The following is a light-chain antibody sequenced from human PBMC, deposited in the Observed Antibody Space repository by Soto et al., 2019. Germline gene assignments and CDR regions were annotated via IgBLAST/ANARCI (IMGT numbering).Light chain of an antibody. Sequence: EIVLTQSPGTMSLSPGERATLSCRASQTFSYRYLAWYQQRPGQAPRLLIYAASARATGIPDRFSGSVSGTDFTLNISGLEPEDSAVDYGQQYDNSPPRYTFGQGNKLEIK. V-gene: IGKV3-20*01. CDR1: QTFSYRY. CDR2: AAS. CDR3: QQYDNSPPRYT. J-gene: IGKJ2*01.